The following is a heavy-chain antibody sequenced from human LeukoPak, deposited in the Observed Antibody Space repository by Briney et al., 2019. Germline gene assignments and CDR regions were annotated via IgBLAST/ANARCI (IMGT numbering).Heavy chain of an antibody. Sequence: GGSLRLSCAASGFTFNTYSMSWVRQAPGKGLEWVSVIYSGGSTYYADSVKGRFTISRDNSNNTLYLQMNSLRAEDTAVYYCARDLNYGTGYWGQGTLVTVSS. CDR2: IYSGGST. V-gene: IGHV3-66*01. CDR3: ARDLNYGTGY. CDR1: GFTFNTYS. J-gene: IGHJ4*02. D-gene: IGHD1-1*01.